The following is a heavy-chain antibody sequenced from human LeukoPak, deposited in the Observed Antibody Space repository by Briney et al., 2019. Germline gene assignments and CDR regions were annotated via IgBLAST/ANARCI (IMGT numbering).Heavy chain of an antibody. D-gene: IGHD4-23*01. CDR2: IYHSGST. J-gene: IGHJ4*02. V-gene: IGHV4-38-2*02. Sequence: SETLSLTCAVSGYSISSGYYWGWIRQPPGEGLEWIGSIYHSGSTYYNPSLKSRVIISVDTSKNQFSLKLSSVTAADTAVYYCARDDDYGGKLDYWGQGTLVTVSS. CDR3: ARDDDYGGKLDY. CDR1: GYSISSGYY.